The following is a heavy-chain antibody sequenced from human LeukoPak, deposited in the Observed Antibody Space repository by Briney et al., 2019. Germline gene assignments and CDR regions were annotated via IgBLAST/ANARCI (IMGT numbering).Heavy chain of an antibody. V-gene: IGHV4-61*02. CDR2: IYTSGST. J-gene: IGHJ5*02. CDR3: ARERIYSNEAFDP. D-gene: IGHD4-11*01. Sequence: PSQTLSLTCTVSGGSISSGSYYWRWLRQPAGKGLEWIGRIYTSGSTNYNPSLKSRVTISVDTSKNQFSLKLSSVTAADTAVYYCARERIYSNEAFDPWGQGTLVTVSS. CDR1: GGSISSGSYY.